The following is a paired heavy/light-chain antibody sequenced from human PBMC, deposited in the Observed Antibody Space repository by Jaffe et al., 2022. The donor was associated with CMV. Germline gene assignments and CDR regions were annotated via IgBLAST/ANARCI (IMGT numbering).Heavy chain of an antibody. Sequence: QVQLVQSGAEVKKPGASVKVSCKASGYTFTTYGISWVRQAPGQGLEWMGWISVYNGNTKYAQKFQGRVTMTTDTSTSTAYMELRSLRSDDTAIYYCARDRATIVGTTCDNWGQGTLVTVSS. CDR3: ARDRATIVGTTCDN. J-gene: IGHJ4*02. CDR1: GYTFTTYG. D-gene: IGHD1-26*01. V-gene: IGHV1-18*04. CDR2: ISVYNGNT.
Light chain of an antibody. CDR3: QQSYSTPPT. J-gene: IGKJ1*01. Sequence: DIQMTQSPSSLSASVGDRVTITCRASQSITSYLNWYQEKPGKAPKLLIYAASTLQSGVPSRFSGSGSGTDFTLTISSLQPEDFAAYSCQQSYSTPPTFGQGTKVEIK. CDR2: AAS. CDR1: QSITSY. V-gene: IGKV1-39*01.